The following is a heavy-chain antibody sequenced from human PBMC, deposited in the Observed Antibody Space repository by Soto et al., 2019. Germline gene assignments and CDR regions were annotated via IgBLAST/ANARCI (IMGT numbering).Heavy chain of an antibody. V-gene: IGHV3-23*01. D-gene: IGHD3-22*01. J-gene: IGHJ3*02. CDR1: GFTFSSYA. CDR2: ISGSGGST. Sequence: PGGSLRLSCAASGFTFSSYAMSWVRQAPGKGLEWVSAISGSGGSTYYADSVKGRFTISRDNSKNTLYLQMNSLRAEDTAVYYCAKDIAVYYYDSSGYHTGLGAFDIWGQGTMVTVSS. CDR3: AKDIAVYYYDSSGYHTGLGAFDI.